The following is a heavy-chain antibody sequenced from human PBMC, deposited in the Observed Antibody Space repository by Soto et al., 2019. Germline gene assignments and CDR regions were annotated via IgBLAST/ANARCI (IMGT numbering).Heavy chain of an antibody. V-gene: IGHV5-51*01. Sequence: GESLKISCKGSGYSFTSYWIGWVRQMPGKGLEWMGIIYPGDSDTRYSPSFQGQVTISADKSISTAYLQWSSLKASDTAIYYCARLSTGFCTKTTCQHYFGMDVWGQGTTVTVSS. CDR3: ARLSTGFCTKTTCQHYFGMDV. J-gene: IGHJ6*02. D-gene: IGHD2-8*01. CDR2: IYPGDSDT. CDR1: GYSFTSYW.